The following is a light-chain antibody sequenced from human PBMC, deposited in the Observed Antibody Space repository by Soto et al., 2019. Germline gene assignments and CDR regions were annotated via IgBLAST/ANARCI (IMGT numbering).Light chain of an antibody. Sequence: EIVLTQSPGTLSLFPGERATLSCRASQSVRDNLAWYQQKPGQAPRLLIYRASIRATGVPARFSGSGSGTEFTLTISGLQSEDVSIYFCQHYNFWPHSFGQGTKVDIK. CDR1: QSVRDN. CDR2: RAS. CDR3: QHYNFWPHS. V-gene: IGKV3-15*01. J-gene: IGKJ2*01.